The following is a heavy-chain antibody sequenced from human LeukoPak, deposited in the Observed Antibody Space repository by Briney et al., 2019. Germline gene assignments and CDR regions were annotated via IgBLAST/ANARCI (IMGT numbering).Heavy chain of an antibody. D-gene: IGHD6-19*01. CDR2: IDASGGAT. V-gene: IGHV3-23*01. CDR1: GFTFSNYA. CDR3: AKGSGSGWYGWFAP. Sequence: GESLRLYCADTGFTFSNYAMYWVRQAPGKGLEWVSSIDASGGATYYADSVKGRFTISRDNSKNTFYLQMNSLRAEDTAVYSCAKGSGSGWYGWFAPWGQGTLVTVPS. J-gene: IGHJ5*02.